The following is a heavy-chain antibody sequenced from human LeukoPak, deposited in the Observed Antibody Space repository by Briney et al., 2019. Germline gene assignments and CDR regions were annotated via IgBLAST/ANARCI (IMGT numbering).Heavy chain of an antibody. CDR3: VRGVTLPRYYGMDV. V-gene: IGHV1-69*13. CDR2: IIPIFGTA. CDR1: GGTFISYA. J-gene: IGHJ6*02. D-gene: IGHD4-23*01. Sequence: SVKVSCKASGGTFISYAISWVRQAPGQGLEWMGGIIPIFGTANYAQKFQGRVTITADESTSTAYMELSSLRSEDTAVYYCVRGVTLPRYYGMDVWGQGTTVTVSS.